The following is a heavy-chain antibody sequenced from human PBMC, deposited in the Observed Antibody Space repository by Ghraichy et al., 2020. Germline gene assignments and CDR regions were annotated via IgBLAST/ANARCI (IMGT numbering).Heavy chain of an antibody. V-gene: IGHV4-39*01. CDR3: ARLAYGSGPYFDY. D-gene: IGHD3-10*01. CDR2: IYYSGST. J-gene: IGHJ4*02. Sequence: SETLSLTCTVSGGSISSSSYYWGWIRQPPGKGLEWIGSIYYSGSTYYNPSLKSRVTISVDTSKNQFSLKLSSVTAADTAVYYCARLAYGSGPYFDYWGQGTLVTVSS. CDR1: GGSISSSSYY.